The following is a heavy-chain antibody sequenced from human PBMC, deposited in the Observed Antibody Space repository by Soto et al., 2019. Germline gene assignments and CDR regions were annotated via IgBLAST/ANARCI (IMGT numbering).Heavy chain of an antibody. Sequence: QVQLVESGGGVVQPGRSLRLSCAASGFTFSSYGMHWVRQAPGKGLEWVAVISYDGSNKYYADSVKGRFTISRDNSKNTLYLQMNSLRAKDTAVYYCAKDRLPYCSGGSCYPEYWGQGTLVTVSS. D-gene: IGHD2-15*01. V-gene: IGHV3-30*18. CDR2: ISYDGSNK. CDR1: GFTFSSYG. CDR3: AKDRLPYCSGGSCYPEY. J-gene: IGHJ4*02.